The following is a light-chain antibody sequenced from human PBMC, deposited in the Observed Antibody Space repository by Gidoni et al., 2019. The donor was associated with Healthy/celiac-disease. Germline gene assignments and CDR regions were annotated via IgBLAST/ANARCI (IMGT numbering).Light chain of an antibody. Sequence: DIVMTQSPLSLPVTPGEPASISCRSSQSLLHSNGYNYLDWYLQKPGQSPKLLIYLGSNRASGVPDRFSGSGSGTDFTLKISRVEAEDVGVYYCMQALQTLGTFGQGTKVEIK. CDR2: LGS. CDR1: QSLLHSNGYNY. CDR3: MQALQTLGT. J-gene: IGKJ1*01. V-gene: IGKV2-28*01.